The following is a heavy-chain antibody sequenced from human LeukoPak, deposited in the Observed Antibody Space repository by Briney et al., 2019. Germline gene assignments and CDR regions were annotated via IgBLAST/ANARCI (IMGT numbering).Heavy chain of an antibody. D-gene: IGHD5-12*01. CDR1: GGSISSYY. Sequence: SSETLSLTCTISGGSISSYYWSWIRQPPGKGLEWIGYIYHTGSTNHNPSLKSRVTISVDTSKNQFSLKLSSVTAADTAVYYCARVVYSGYDFRGAMDVWGKGTTVTVSS. J-gene: IGHJ6*03. CDR2: IYHTGST. V-gene: IGHV4-59*01. CDR3: ARVVYSGYDFRGAMDV.